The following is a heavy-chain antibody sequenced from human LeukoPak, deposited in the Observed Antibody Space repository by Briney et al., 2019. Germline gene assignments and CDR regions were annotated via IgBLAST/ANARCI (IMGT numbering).Heavy chain of an antibody. CDR2: IWHDGSYE. V-gene: IGHV3-33*06. CDR3: AKDGVGATSLDC. D-gene: IGHD1-26*01. CDR1: GFTLSRYG. Sequence: GRSLRLSCAASGFTLSRYGMHRVRQAPGKGLEWVAVIWHDGSYEYYADSVKGRFTISRDSSKNKLYLQMNSLRAEDTAVYYCAKDGVGATSLDCWGQGTLVTVSS. J-gene: IGHJ4*02.